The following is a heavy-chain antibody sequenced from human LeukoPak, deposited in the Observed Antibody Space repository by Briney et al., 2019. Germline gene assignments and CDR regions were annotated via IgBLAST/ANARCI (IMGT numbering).Heavy chain of an antibody. Sequence: GGSLRLSCAPSGFSISSYAITWVRQAPGKGLEWVSALTSTGGYYADSVKGRFTISSDISKNTLYLQMSSLRAEDTAVYYCAKDLGYNYGLNPYRFDSWGQGTLVTVSS. J-gene: IGHJ4*02. V-gene: IGHV3-23*01. D-gene: IGHD5-24*01. CDR3: AKDLGYNYGLNPYRFDS. CDR2: LTSTGG. CDR1: GFSISSYA.